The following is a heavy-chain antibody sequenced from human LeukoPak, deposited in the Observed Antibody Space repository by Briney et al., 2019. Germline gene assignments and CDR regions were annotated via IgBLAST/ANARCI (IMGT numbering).Heavy chain of an antibody. CDR3: ARDHHDYSSGWLDY. V-gene: IGHV1-2*02. J-gene: IGHJ4*02. CDR2: INPNSGGT. D-gene: IGHD6-19*01. Sequence: ASVTVSCKASGYTFNGYYIHWVRQAPGHGLEGLGWINPNSGGTNYPQTFQGRFTMTRDTSISTAYMELSRLRSDDTAVYYCARDHHDYSSGWLDYWGQGTLVTVSS. CDR1: GYTFNGYY.